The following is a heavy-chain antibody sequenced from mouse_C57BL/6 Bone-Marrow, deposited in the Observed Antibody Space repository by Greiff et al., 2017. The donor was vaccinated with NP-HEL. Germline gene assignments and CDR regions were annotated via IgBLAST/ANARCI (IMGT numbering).Heavy chain of an antibody. Sequence: QVQLQQSGAELVRPGASVKLSCKASGYTFPSYGISWVKQRTGQGLEWIGALYPRSGNTYYNEKFKGKATLTADKSSSTAYMELRSLTSEDSAVYVCARKLMGRSWFAYWGQGTLVTVSA. J-gene: IGHJ3*01. CDR3: ARKLMGRSWFAY. D-gene: IGHD4-1*01. CDR2: LYPRSGNT. V-gene: IGHV1-81*01. CDR1: GYTFPSYG.